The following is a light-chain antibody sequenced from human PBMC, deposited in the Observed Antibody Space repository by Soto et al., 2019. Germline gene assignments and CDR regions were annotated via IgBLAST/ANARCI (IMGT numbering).Light chain of an antibody. Sequence: EIVMTQSPATLSVSPGERATLSCGASQSVSSNLAWYQQKPGQAPGLLIYGASTRATGIPARFSGSGSGTDFTLTISSLEPEDFAVYYCQHRSIWPAFGQGTRLEIK. J-gene: IGKJ5*01. V-gene: IGKV3-15*01. CDR2: GAS. CDR1: QSVSSN. CDR3: QHRSIWPA.